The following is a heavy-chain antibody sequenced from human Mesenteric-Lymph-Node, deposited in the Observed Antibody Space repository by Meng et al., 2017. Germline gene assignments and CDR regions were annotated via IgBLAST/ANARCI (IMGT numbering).Heavy chain of an antibody. CDR1: GDSVSSNSAA. D-gene: IGHD5-12*01. Sequence: QVQLQQSGPGLVQRSQTLSLTCAISGDSVSSNSAAWIWIRQSPSRGLEWLGRTYYKSKWYNDYAVSVKRRITINPDTSRNQFSLQLNSVTPEDTAVYFCARERDSGPNHFDYWGQGILVTVSS. V-gene: IGHV6-1*01. J-gene: IGHJ4*01. CDR3: ARERDSGPNHFDY. CDR2: TYYKSKWYN.